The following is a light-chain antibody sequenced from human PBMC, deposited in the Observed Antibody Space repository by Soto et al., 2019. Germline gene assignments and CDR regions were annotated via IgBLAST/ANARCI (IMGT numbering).Light chain of an antibody. CDR3: SSYTSSSGPPAV. V-gene: IGLV2-14*01. CDR1: SSDVGGDNY. CDR2: DVS. Sequence: QSALTQPASVSGSPGQSITISCTGTSSDVGGDNYVSWYQQHPGKAPNLMIYDVSNRPSGVSNRFSGSESGNTASLAISGLQAEDEADYFCSSYTSSSGPPAVCGGGTQLTVL. J-gene: IGLJ7*01.